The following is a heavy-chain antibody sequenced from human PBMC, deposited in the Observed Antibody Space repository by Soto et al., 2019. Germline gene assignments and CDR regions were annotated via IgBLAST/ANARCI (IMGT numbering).Heavy chain of an antibody. V-gene: IGHV1-2*02. J-gene: IGHJ4*02. CDR1: GYTFTGYY. CDR3: ARHSLFSDRRSRIAAQDY. CDR2: INPNSGGT. Sequence: ASVKVSCKASGYTFTGYYMHWVRKAPGQGLEWMGWINPNSGGTNYAQKFQGRVTMTRDTSISTAYMELSRLRSDDTAVYYCARHSLFSDRRSRIAAQDYWGQGTLVTVSS. D-gene: IGHD6-6*01.